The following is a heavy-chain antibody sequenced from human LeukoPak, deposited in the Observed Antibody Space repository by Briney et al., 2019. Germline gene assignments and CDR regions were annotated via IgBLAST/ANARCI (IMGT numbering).Heavy chain of an antibody. V-gene: IGHV3-7*01. CDR2: IKQDGSEK. CDR1: GFTFSSYW. CDR3: ARGGDYDYYYYYGVDV. J-gene: IGHJ6*02. D-gene: IGHD4-17*01. Sequence: GGSLRLSCAASGFTFSSYWMSWVRQAPGKGLEWMANIKQDGSEKYYVDSVKGRFTISRDNAKNSLYLQMNSLRAEDTAVYYCARGGDYDYYYYYGVDVWGQGTTVTVSS.